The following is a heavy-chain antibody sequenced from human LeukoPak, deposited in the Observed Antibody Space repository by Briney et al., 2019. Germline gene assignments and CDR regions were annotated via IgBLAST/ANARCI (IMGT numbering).Heavy chain of an antibody. V-gene: IGHV3-23*01. CDR2: ISGSGGST. J-gene: IGHJ4*02. CDR1: GFTFDDYA. Sequence: GGSLRLSCAASGFTFDDYAMHWVRQAPGKGLEWVSAISGSGGSTYYADSVKGRFTISRDNSKNTLYLQMNSLRAEDTAVYFCAKGVLTVTLTLLDYWGQGTLVTVSS. D-gene: IGHD4-17*01. CDR3: AKGVLTVTLTLLDY.